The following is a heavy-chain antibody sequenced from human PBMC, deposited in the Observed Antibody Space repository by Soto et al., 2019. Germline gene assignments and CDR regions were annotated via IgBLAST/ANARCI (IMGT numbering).Heavy chain of an antibody. CDR2: IYDSGSA. J-gene: IGHJ4*02. CDR3: ARVKWELLYYFDY. V-gene: IGHV4-59*01. Sequence: SETLSLTCTVSGGSLSSYDWSLVRQPPGKGLEWIGYIYDSGSADYNPSLKSRVSISVDTSKNQFSLKLSSVTAADTAVYYCARVKWELLYYFDYWGQGNLVTVSS. D-gene: IGHD1-26*01. CDR1: GGSLSSYD.